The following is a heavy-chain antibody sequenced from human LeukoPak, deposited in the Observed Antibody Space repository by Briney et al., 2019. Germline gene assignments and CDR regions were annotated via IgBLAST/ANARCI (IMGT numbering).Heavy chain of an antibody. CDR3: AKDTGILEWFGELPNFDY. CDR2: ISGSGGST. D-gene: IGHD3-10*01. CDR1: GFTFSSYA. Sequence: GGSLRLSCAASGFTFSSYAMSWVRQAPGKGLEWVSAISGSGGSTYYADSVKGRFTISRDNSKNTLYLQMNSLRAEDTAVYYCAKDTGILEWFGELPNFDYWGQGTLVTVSS. J-gene: IGHJ4*02. V-gene: IGHV3-23*01.